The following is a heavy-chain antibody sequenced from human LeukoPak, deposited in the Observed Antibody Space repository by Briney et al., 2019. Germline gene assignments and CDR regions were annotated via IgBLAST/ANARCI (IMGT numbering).Heavy chain of an antibody. CDR3: AKDMDEYYDILTGYLRRYYYYMDV. V-gene: IGHV3-30*02. Sequence: GGSLRLSCAASGFTFSSYSMNWVRQAPGKGLEWVAFIRYDGSNKYYADSVKGRFTISRDNSKNTLYLQMNSLRAEDTAVYYCAKDMDEYYDILTGYLRRYYYYMDVWGKGTTVTVSS. CDR2: IRYDGSNK. CDR1: GFTFSSYS. D-gene: IGHD3-9*01. J-gene: IGHJ6*03.